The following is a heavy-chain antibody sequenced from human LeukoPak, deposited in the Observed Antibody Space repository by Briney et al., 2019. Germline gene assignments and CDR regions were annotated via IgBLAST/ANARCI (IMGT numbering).Heavy chain of an antibody. CDR1: GFRFRDYW. Sequence: QSGGSLRLSCAASGFRFRDYWMDWLRQAPGMGLEWVASIKPDGSQRDYVDSVKGRFTISRDNAQNSLYLQMNSLRVEDTAVYYCARDDASSSFTYWGQGALVTVSS. CDR3: ARDDASSSFTY. J-gene: IGHJ4*02. CDR2: IKPDGSQR. V-gene: IGHV3-7*01. D-gene: IGHD3-16*01.